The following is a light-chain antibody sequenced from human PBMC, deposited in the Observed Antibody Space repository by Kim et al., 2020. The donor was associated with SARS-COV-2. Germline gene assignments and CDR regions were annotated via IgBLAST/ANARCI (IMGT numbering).Light chain of an antibody. CDR3: QQRHSIPWT. CDR1: QTISNY. Sequence: DIQMTQSPSSLSASVGDRVTIACRASQTISNYVNWYQQKPGRAPKLLIYTASSLQSGVPSRFSGSGSGTDFTLAISSLQPEDFATYFCQQRHSIPWTFGQGTKVDIK. CDR2: TAS. V-gene: IGKV1-39*01. J-gene: IGKJ1*01.